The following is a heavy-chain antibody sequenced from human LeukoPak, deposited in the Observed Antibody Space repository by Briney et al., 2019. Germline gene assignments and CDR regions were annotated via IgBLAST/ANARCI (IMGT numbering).Heavy chain of an antibody. CDR3: ARDPTEGAFDY. J-gene: IGHJ4*02. V-gene: IGHV4-59*01. CDR1: GGSISSYY. CDR2: IYYSGST. D-gene: IGHD3-16*01. Sequence: PSETLSLTCTVSGGSISSYYWSWIRQPPGKGLEWIGYIYYSGSTNYNPSLKSRVTISVDTSKNQFSLKLSSMTAADTAVYYCARDPTEGAFDYWGQGTLVTVSS.